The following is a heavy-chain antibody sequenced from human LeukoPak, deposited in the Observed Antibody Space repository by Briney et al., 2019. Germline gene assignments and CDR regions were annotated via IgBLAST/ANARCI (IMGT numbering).Heavy chain of an antibody. V-gene: IGHV4-34*01. J-gene: IGHJ4*02. Sequence: SVTLSLTCAVYGGSFSGYYWSWIRQPPGKGLEWIGEINHSGSTNYNPSLKSRVTISVDTSKNQFSLKLSSVTAADTAVYYCARGYQLVYFDYWGQGTLVTVSS. CDR1: GGSFSGYY. CDR3: ARGYQLVYFDY. D-gene: IGHD2-2*02. CDR2: INHSGST.